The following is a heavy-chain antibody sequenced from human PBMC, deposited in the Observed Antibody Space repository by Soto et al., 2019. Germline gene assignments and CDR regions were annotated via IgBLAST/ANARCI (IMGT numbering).Heavy chain of an antibody. CDR2: ISYDGSNK. CDR3: ASINYGDYGEPSVDY. V-gene: IGHV3-30-3*01. D-gene: IGHD4-17*01. CDR1: GFTFSSYA. Sequence: GGSLRLSCAASGFTFSSYAMHWVRQAPGKGLEWVAVISYDGSNKYYADSVKGRFTISRDNSKNTLYLQMNSLRAEDTAVYYCASINYGDYGEPSVDYWGQGTLVTVSS. J-gene: IGHJ4*02.